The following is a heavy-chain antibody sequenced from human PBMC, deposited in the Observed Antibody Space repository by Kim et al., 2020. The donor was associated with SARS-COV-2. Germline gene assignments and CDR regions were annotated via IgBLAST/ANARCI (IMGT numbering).Heavy chain of an antibody. CDR3: ARVDSSSWNSAFDI. J-gene: IGHJ3*02. D-gene: IGHD6-6*01. Sequence: AGSGKGRFTMSRDNSKNRLYLQMSSLRAEDTAVYYWARVDSSSWNSAFDIWGQGTMVTVSS. V-gene: IGHV3-30*07.